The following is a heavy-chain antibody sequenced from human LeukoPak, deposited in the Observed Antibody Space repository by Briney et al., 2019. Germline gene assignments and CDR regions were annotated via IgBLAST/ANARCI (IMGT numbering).Heavy chain of an antibody. CDR3: AAHPGDASDI. J-gene: IGHJ3*02. CDR1: GFTFDDYA. Sequence: SLRPSCAASGFTFDDYAVHWVRQAAEEGLGWGSGFSWNSGYIGYADSVKGRFTISRDNAKNSLYLQMNSLRAEDTAFYYCAAHPGDASDIWGQGTIVTVSS. CDR2: FSWNSGYI. V-gene: IGHV3-9*01.